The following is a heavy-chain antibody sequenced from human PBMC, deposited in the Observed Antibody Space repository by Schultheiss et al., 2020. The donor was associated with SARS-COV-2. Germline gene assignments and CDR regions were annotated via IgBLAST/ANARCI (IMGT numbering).Heavy chain of an antibody. CDR1: GFTFSSYA. J-gene: IGHJ4*02. V-gene: IGHV3-73*01. CDR2: IRTKGKNYAT. Sequence: GGSLRLSCAASGFTFSSYAMSWVRQASGKGLEWVGRIRTKGKNYATAYAASVNGRFTISRDDSKNTAYLQMNSLKTEDTAVYYCTRRSFGYFDSSGYSGGFDWGQGTLVTVSS. CDR3: TRRSFGYFDSSGYSGGFD. D-gene: IGHD3-22*01.